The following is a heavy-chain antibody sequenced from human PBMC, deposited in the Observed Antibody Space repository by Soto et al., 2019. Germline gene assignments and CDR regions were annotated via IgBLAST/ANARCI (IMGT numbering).Heavy chain of an antibody. J-gene: IGHJ6*02. CDR3: AKDNYGGNSEFYGMDV. CDR1: GFTFSSYG. Sequence: QVQLVESGGGVVQPGRSLRLSCVTSGFTFSSYGIHWVRQPPGKGLEWVAVISYDGSNKYYADSVKGRFTVSRDNSKNTLDLQMNSLKPDDTAVYYCAKDNYGGNSEFYGMDVWGQGTTVTVSS. CDR2: ISYDGSNK. D-gene: IGHD4-17*01. V-gene: IGHV3-30*18.